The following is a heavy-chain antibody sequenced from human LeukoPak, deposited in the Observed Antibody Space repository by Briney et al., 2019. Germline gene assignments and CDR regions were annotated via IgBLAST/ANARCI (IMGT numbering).Heavy chain of an antibody. Sequence: GGSLRLSCTASGLTFSTSGFNWVRQAPGKGREWVASIGPTGSDRYHADSIKGRFTISRDNANNFLYLQMNSLRAEDTAVYYCATETNGRHYDYWGQGTLLTVSS. CDR1: GLTFSTSG. D-gene: IGHD1-14*01. V-gene: IGHV3-21*06. CDR2: IGPTGSDR. CDR3: ATETNGRHYDY. J-gene: IGHJ4*02.